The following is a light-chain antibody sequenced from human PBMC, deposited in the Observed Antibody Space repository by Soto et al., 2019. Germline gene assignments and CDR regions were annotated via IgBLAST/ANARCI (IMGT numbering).Light chain of an antibody. CDR3: SSFSSTSTLYV. V-gene: IGLV2-14*01. J-gene: IGLJ1*01. Sequence: QSALTQPASVSGSPGQSITISCTGTNSDVGGHNYVSWYQHHPDKAPKLMIYEVSNRPSGVSNRFSGSKSGNTASLTISGLQAEDEADYHCSSFSSTSTLYVFGTGTKVTVL. CDR1: NSDVGGHNY. CDR2: EVS.